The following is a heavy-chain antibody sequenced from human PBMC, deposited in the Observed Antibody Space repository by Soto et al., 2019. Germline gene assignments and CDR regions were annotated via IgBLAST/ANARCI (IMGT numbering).Heavy chain of an antibody. D-gene: IGHD2-21*01. CDR1: GFTFSNAW. Sequence: GGSLRLSCAASGFTFSNAWMSWVRQAPGKGLEWVGRIKSKTDGGTTDYAAPVKGRFTISRDDSKNTLYLQMNSLKTEDTAVYYCTTVSVANIYYYYGMDVWGQGTTVTV. CDR3: TTVSVANIYYYYGMDV. V-gene: IGHV3-15*01. CDR2: IKSKTDGGTT. J-gene: IGHJ6*02.